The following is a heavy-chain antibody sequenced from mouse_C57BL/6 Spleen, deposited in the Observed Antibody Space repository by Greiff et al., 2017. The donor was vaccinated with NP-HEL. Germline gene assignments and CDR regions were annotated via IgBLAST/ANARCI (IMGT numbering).Heavy chain of an antibody. V-gene: IGHV5-17*01. CDR3: ARCRDAGFDY. J-gene: IGHJ2*01. CDR1: GFTFSDYG. CDR2: ISSGSSTI. Sequence: EVMLVESGGGLVKPGGSLKLSCAASGFTFSDYGMHWVRQAPEKGLEWVAYISSGSSTIYYADTVKVRFTISRDNAKNTLFLQMTSLRSEDTAMYYCARCRDAGFDYWGQGTTLTVSS.